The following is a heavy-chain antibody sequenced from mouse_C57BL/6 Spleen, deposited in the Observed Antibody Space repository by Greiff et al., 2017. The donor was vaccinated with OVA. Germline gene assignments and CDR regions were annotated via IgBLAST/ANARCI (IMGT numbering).Heavy chain of an antibody. Sequence: QVQLQQPGAELVKPGASVKLSCKASGYTFTSYWMHWVKQRPGQGLEWIGMIHPNSGSTNYNEKFKSKAKLTVDKSSSKAYSQRSSLSSEDSAVYYCARSSHWDGCDYWGQGTTLTVSS. CDR1: GYTFTSYW. D-gene: IGHD4-1*01. J-gene: IGHJ2*01. V-gene: IGHV1-64*01. CDR3: ARSSHWDGCDY. CDR2: IHPNSGST.